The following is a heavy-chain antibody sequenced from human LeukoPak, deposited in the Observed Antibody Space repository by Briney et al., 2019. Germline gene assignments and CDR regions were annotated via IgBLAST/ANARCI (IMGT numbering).Heavy chain of an antibody. CDR1: GFTVSNNY. D-gene: IGHD4-17*01. CDR2: IYSGGST. CDR3: ATGGRVTSGSREDY. V-gene: IGHV3-53*01. Sequence: GGSLRLSCAASGFTVSNNYMSWVRQAPGKGLEWVSVIYSGGSTYYADSVKGRFTFSRDSSKNTLYLQMNSLRAEDTAIYYCATGGRVTSGSREDYWGQGTLVTVSS. J-gene: IGHJ4*02.